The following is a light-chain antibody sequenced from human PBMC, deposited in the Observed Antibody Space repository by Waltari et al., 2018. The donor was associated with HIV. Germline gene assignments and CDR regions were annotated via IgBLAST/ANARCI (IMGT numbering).Light chain of an antibody. J-gene: IGLJ2*01. Sequence: SYGLTQPPSVSVSPGQTASITCSGDKLANKYVYWYQQKPGQSPLVVMYEDRKRPSGIPERFSGSNSGNTATLTISGTQAVDEADYYCQAWDSNTAAVFGGGTKLTVL. CDR2: EDR. CDR3: QAWDSNTAAV. CDR1: KLANKY. V-gene: IGLV3-1*01.